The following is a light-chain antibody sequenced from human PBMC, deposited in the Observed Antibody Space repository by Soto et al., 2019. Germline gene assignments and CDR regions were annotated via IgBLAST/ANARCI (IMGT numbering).Light chain of an antibody. J-gene: IGKJ5*01. CDR3: QHYGSSHSNT. Sequence: EIVITQSPATLSVSPGERATLSCRASQSVSSNLAWYQQKPGQAPRLLIYGASTRATGIPARFSGSGSGTDFTLTISRLEPEDFAVYYCQHYGSSHSNTFGQGTRLEIK. V-gene: IGKV3-15*01. CDR1: QSVSSN. CDR2: GAS.